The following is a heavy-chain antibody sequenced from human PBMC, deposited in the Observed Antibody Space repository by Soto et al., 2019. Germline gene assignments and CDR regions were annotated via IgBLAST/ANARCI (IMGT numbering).Heavy chain of an antibody. J-gene: IGHJ4*02. CDR2: INPNSGGT. V-gene: IGHV1-2*04. D-gene: IGHD3-3*01. Sequence: ASVKVSCKASGYTFTGYYMHWVRQAPGQGLEWMGWINPNSGGTNYAQKFQGWVTMTRDTSISTAYMELSRLRSDDTAVYYCARGPFWSGYYGVPPYPYYFDYWGQGTLVTVSS. CDR3: ARGPFWSGYYGVPPYPYYFDY. CDR1: GYTFTGYY.